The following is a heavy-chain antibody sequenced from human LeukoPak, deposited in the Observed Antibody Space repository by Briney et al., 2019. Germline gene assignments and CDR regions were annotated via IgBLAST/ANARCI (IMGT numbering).Heavy chain of an antibody. CDR3: ARVGFGGSYEFDPFDY. D-gene: IGHD1-26*01. CDR1: GYTLTELS. V-gene: IGHV1-24*01. CDR2: FDPEDGET. J-gene: IGHJ4*02. Sequence: ASVTVSYKVSGYTLTELSMHWVRQAPGKGRAWMGGFDPEDGETIYAQKFQGRVTMTEDTSTDTAYMELRSLRADDTAVYYCARVGFGGSYEFDPFDYWGQGTLVTVSS.